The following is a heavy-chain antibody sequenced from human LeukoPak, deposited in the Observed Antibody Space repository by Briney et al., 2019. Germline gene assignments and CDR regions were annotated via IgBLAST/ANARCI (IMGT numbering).Heavy chain of an antibody. CDR1: GYTFTGYY. CDR2: INPNSGGT. CDR3: ARDRGRPANWFDP. D-gene: IGHD3-10*01. V-gene: IGHV1-2*04. J-gene: IGHJ5*02. Sequence: GASVKVSCKASGYTFTGYYMHWVRQAPGQGLEWMGWINPNSGGTNYAQKFQGWVTMTRDTSISTAYMELSRLRSDDTAVYYCARDRGRPANWFDPWGQGTLVTVSS.